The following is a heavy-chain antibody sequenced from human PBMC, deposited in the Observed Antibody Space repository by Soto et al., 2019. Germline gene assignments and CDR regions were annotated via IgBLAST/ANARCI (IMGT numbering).Heavy chain of an antibody. V-gene: IGHV6-1*01. CDR1: GDSVSGNSAA. Sequence: SQTLSLTCAISGDSVSGNSAAWNWIRQSPSRGLEWLGRTYYRSKWYNDYAVSVKSRITINPDTSKNQFSLQLNSVTPEDTAVYYCASSWGHHFWSGYPNLDVWGQGTTVTVSS. CDR2: TYYRSKWYN. D-gene: IGHD3-3*02. CDR3: ASSWGHHFWSGYPNLDV. J-gene: IGHJ6*02.